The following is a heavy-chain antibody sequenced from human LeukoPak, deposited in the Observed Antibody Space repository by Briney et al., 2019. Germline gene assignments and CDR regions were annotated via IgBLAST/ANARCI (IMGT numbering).Heavy chain of an antibody. J-gene: IGHJ5*02. V-gene: IGHV4-61*02. D-gene: IGHD3-22*01. CDR1: GGSISSGSYY. CDR2: IYTSGST. CDR3: ARDGYYYDSSGSMNWFDP. Sequence: PSQTLSLTCTVSGGSISSGSYYWSWIRQPAGKGLGWIGRIYTSGSTNYNPSLKSRVTISVDTSKNQFSLKLSSVTAADTAVYYCARDGYYYDSSGSMNWFDPWGQGTLVTVSS.